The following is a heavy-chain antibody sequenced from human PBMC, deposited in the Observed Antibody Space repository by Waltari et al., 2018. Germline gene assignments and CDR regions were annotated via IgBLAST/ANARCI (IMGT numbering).Heavy chain of an antibody. CDR1: GGSLSSGDYY. D-gene: IGHD3-3*01. CDR2: IYYSGST. Sequence: QVPLQESGPGLVKPSQTLSLTCTVSGGSLSSGDYYWRWIRQPPGKGLGWIGYIYYSGSTYYNPSLKSRVTKSVDTSKNQFSLKLSSVTAADTAVYYCARLRFLEWLPENWFDPWGQGTLVTVSS. V-gene: IGHV4-30-4*08. CDR3: ARLRFLEWLPENWFDP. J-gene: IGHJ5*02.